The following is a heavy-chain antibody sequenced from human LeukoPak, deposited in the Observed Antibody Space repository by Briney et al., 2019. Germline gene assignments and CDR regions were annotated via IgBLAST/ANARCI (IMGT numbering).Heavy chain of an antibody. Sequence: PSETLSLTYTVSGGSISSSSYYWGWIRQPPGKGLEWIGSIYYSGSTYYNPSLKSRVTISVDTSKNQFSLKLSSVTAADTAVYYCARENDYGDSQLLWYFDLWGRGTLVTVSS. D-gene: IGHD4-17*01. CDR3: ARENDYGDSQLLWYFDL. CDR2: IYYSGST. V-gene: IGHV4-39*07. CDR1: GGSISSSSYY. J-gene: IGHJ2*01.